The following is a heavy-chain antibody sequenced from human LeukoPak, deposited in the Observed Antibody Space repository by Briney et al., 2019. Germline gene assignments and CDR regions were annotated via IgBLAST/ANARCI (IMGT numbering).Heavy chain of an antibody. V-gene: IGHV4-39*02. J-gene: IGHJ4*02. Sequence: SETLSLTCTVSAGSISSNSNYCASIRQPPRSGLEWSGSISYGGSTYYSPSLESRVTISVDTSKNQFSLRLSSVTAADTAVYYCAREALWFFDHWGQGTLVTVSS. D-gene: IGHD2-21*01. CDR3: AREALWFFDH. CDR2: ISYGGST. CDR1: AGSISSNSNY.